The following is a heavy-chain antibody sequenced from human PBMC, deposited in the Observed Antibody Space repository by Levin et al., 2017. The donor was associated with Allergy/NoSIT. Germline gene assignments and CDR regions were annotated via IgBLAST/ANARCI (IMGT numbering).Heavy chain of an antibody. V-gene: IGHV3-33*01. J-gene: IGHJ4*02. D-gene: IGHD3-16*01. CDR3: VRWGNWKVFDY. CDR1: GFSFSSNG. CDR2: IWYDGSNK. Sequence: GGSLRLSCAASGFSFSSNGMHWVRQAPGKGLEWVAVIWYDGSNKYYADSVKGRFTISRDNSKNTVDLEMNSLRAEDTATYYCVRWGNWKVFDYWGQGTLVTVSS.